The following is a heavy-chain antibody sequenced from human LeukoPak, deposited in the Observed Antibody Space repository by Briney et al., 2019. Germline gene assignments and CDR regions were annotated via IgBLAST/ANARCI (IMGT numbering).Heavy chain of an antibody. J-gene: IGHJ4*02. CDR2: ISGSGGST. CDR3: AVGSTRMGGYFDY. CDR1: GFTFSSYA. Sequence: GGSLRLSCAASGFTFSSYAMSWVRLAPGKGLEWVSAISGSGGSTYYADSVKGRFTISRDNSKNTLYLQMNSLRAEDTAVYYCAVGSTRMGGYFDYWGQGTLVTVSS. D-gene: IGHD2-2*01. V-gene: IGHV3-23*01.